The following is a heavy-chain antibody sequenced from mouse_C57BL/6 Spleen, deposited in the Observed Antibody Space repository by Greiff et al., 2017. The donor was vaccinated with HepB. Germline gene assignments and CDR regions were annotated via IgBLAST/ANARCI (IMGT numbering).Heavy chain of an antibody. CDR3: ARHRSYGSSPLMDY. Sequence: EVKLMESGGGLVKPGGSLKLSCAASGFTFSSYTMSWVRQPPEKRLEWVATISGGGGNTYYPDSVKGRFTISRDNAKNTLYLQMSSLRSEDTALYYCARHRSYGSSPLMDYWGQGTSVTVSS. CDR1: GFTFSSYT. V-gene: IGHV5-9*01. CDR2: ISGGGGNT. D-gene: IGHD1-1*01. J-gene: IGHJ4*01.